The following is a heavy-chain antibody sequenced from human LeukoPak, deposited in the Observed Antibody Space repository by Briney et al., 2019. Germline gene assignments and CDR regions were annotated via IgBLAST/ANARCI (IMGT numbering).Heavy chain of an antibody. CDR1: GYSFTSYW. D-gene: IGHD6-19*01. CDR2: IYPGDSDT. V-gene: IGHV5-51*01. Sequence: GESLKISCKGSGYSFTSYWIGWVRQMPGKGLEWVGIIYPGDSDTRYSPSFQGQVTISADKSISTAYLQWSNLKASDTAMYYCARPGYSPYSSGWPLGYWGQGTLVTVSS. CDR3: ARPGYSPYSSGWPLGY. J-gene: IGHJ4*02.